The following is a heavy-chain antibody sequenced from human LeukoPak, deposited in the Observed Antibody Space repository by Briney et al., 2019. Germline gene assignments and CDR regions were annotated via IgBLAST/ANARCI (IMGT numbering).Heavy chain of an antibody. CDR2: IKPAGSEK. CDR3: TRDEGWYGRGMDV. V-gene: IGHV3-7*04. D-gene: IGHD2-15*01. CDR1: GFSFSSYW. Sequence: GGSLRLSCAASGFSFSSYWMSWVRQAPGKGLEWVANIKPAGSEKDYVDSVKGRFTISRDNAENSLYLQMSSLRAEDTAVCYCTRDEGWYGRGMDVWGQGTTVTVSS. J-gene: IGHJ6*02.